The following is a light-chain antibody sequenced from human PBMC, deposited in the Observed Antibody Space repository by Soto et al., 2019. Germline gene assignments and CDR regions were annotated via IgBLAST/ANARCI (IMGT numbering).Light chain of an antibody. CDR2: DGS. Sequence: EILLTQSPATLSLSPGERATLSCSSSQRVSGYLAWYQQKPGQAPRLLIYDGSHRAAVIPSRFSGSVSGTDFTLTIRGLEPEDFAVYYCQQRSNWLIPFGPGTKVDI. CDR3: QQRSNWLIP. CDR1: QRVSGY. V-gene: IGKV3-11*01. J-gene: IGKJ3*01.